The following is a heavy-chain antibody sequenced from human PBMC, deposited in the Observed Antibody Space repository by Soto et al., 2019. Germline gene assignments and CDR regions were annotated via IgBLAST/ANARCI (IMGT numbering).Heavy chain of an antibody. J-gene: IGHJ5*02. CDR2: IIPIFGTA. D-gene: IGHD3-22*01. CDR3: ARCDYYDSSGYYEFYWFDP. CDR1: GGTFSSYA. Sequence: SVKVSCKASGGTFSSYAISWVRQAPGQGLEWVGGIIPIFGTANYTQKFQGRVTITADKSTSTAYMELSGLRSEDTAVYYCARCDYYDSSGYYEFYWFDPWGQGTLVTVSS. V-gene: IGHV1-69*06.